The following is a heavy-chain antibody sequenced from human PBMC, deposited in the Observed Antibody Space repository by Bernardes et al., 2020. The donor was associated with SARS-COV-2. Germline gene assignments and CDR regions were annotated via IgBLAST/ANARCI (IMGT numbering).Heavy chain of an antibody. V-gene: IGHV1-24*01. CDR3: ATGPPSGVWSGYYD. CDR1: GYTLTELS. Sequence: ASVKVSCKVSGYTLTELSMHWVRQAPGKGLAWMGGFDPVDGETIYAQKFQGRVTMTEDTSTDTAYMELSSLRSEDTAVYYCATGPPSGVWSGYYDWGQGTLVTVSS. J-gene: IGHJ4*02. D-gene: IGHD3-3*01. CDR2: FDPVDGET.